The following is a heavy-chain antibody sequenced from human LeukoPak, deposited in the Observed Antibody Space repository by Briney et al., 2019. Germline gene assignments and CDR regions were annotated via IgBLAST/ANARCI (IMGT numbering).Heavy chain of an antibody. CDR2: INTNTGNP. Sequence: GASVKVSCKASGYTFNRYGINWVRQAPGQGLEWMGWINTNTGNPTYARGFTGRFVFSLDASVSTAYLQIRNLKAEDTAIYCCAREVSPRIVVVPTGGQGDWFDPWGQGTLVTVSA. V-gene: IGHV7-4-1*02. D-gene: IGHD2-2*01. J-gene: IGHJ5*02. CDR1: GYTFNRYG. CDR3: AREVSPRIVVVPTGGQGDWFDP.